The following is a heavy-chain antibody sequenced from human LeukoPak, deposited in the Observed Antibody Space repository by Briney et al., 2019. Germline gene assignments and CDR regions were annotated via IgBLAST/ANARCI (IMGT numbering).Heavy chain of an antibody. Sequence: GASVKVSCKASGGTFSSYAISWVRQAPGQGLEWMGGIIPIFGTANYAQKFQGRVTITAGESTSTAYMELSSLRSEDTAVYYCARGWLQFSYYYYGMDVWGQGTTVTVSS. CDR2: IIPIFGTA. CDR1: GGTFSSYA. CDR3: ARGWLQFSYYYYGMDV. D-gene: IGHD5-24*01. V-gene: IGHV1-69*13. J-gene: IGHJ6*02.